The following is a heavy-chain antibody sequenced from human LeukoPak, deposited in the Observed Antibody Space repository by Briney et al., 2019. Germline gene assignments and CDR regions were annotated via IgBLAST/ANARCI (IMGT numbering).Heavy chain of an antibody. CDR1: GSTFSSYA. D-gene: IGHD3-22*01. CDR2: ISGSGGST. J-gene: IGHJ3*02. Sequence: GGSLRLSCAASGSTFSSYAMSWVRQAPGKGLEWVSAISGSGGSTYYADSVKGRFTISRDNSKNTLYLQMNSLRAEDTAVYYCAKDKSSSGYLAGDAFDIWGQGTMVTVSS. CDR3: AKDKSSSGYLAGDAFDI. V-gene: IGHV3-23*01.